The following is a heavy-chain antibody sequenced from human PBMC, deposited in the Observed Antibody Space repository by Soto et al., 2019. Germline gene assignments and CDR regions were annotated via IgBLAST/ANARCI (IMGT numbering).Heavy chain of an antibody. V-gene: IGHV1-46*01. CDR1: GYTFTGYY. CDR2: INPSGGST. J-gene: IGHJ6*02. D-gene: IGHD3-16*01. CDR3: ARVSLELAYRRPTHYYCCSDV. Sequence: ASVKVCGKASGYTFTGYYMDWLRQAPGQGLEWMGIINPSGGSTSYAQKFQGRVTMTRDTSTSTVYMELSSLRSEDTAVYYCARVSLELAYRRPTHYYCCSDVWVRGTRFT.